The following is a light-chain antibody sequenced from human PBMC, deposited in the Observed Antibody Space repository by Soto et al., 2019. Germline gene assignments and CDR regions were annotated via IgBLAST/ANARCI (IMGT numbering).Light chain of an antibody. Sequence: DIQMTQSPSTLSASVGDRVTITCRARQNIVNWLAWYQQKPGKAPNLLIYKTSTLQRGVPSRFSGSGSGTEVTLTISSLQPDDFATYYCQQYDSHPMYTFGQGNKVEI. CDR3: QQYDSHPMYT. J-gene: IGKJ2*01. V-gene: IGKV1-5*03. CDR2: KTS. CDR1: QNIVNW.